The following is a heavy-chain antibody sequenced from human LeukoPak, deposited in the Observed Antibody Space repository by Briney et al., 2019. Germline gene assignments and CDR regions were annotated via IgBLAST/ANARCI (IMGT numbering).Heavy chain of an antibody. J-gene: IGHJ4*02. CDR3: ANGRGVMLYAPDY. V-gene: IGHV3-33*08. Sequence: GGSLRLSCAASGFTFTNYGMHWVRQAPGKGLEWVSVMWYDGSNQYYADSVKGRFTISRDSSKNTLFLQMNSLRAEDTAVYYCANGRGVMLYAPDYWGQGPLVTVSS. CDR1: GFTFTNYG. CDR2: MWYDGSNQ. D-gene: IGHD2-8*01.